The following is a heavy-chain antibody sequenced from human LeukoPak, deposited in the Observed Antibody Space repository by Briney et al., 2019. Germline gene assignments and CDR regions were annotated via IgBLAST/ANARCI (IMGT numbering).Heavy chain of an antibody. CDR2: IYYSGST. V-gene: IGHV4-31*03. J-gene: IGHJ4*02. Sequence: SETLSLTCTVSGGSISSGGYYWSWIRQHPGKGLEWIGYIYYSGSTYYNPSLKSRVTISVDTSKNQFSLKLSSVTAADTAVYYCARRITIFGVIKKTYYFDYWGQGTLVTVSS. CDR1: GGSISSGGYY. CDR3: ARRITIFGVIKKTYYFDY. D-gene: IGHD3-3*01.